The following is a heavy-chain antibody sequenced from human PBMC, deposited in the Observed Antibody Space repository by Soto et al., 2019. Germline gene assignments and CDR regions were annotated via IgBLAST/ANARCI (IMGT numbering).Heavy chain of an antibody. V-gene: IGHV3-30*18. J-gene: IGHJ1*01. CDR2: ISYDGSNK. Sequence: PGGSLRLSCAASGFTFSSYGMHWVRQAPGEGLEWVAVISYDGSNKYYADSVKGRFTISRDNSKNTLYLQMNSLRAEDTAVYYCAKDSRPSGYYDSSGYYLEYFQHWGQGTLVTVSS. D-gene: IGHD3-22*01. CDR3: AKDSRPSGYYDSSGYYLEYFQH. CDR1: GFTFSSYG.